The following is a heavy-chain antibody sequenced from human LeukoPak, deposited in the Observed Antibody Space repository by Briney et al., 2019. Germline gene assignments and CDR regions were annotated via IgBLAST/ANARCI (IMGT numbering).Heavy chain of an antibody. J-gene: IGHJ4*02. Sequence: GGSLRLSCAASGFTFSDYYMSWIRQAPGKGLEWVSTLSGSGGTTYYADSVQGRFTISRDNSKNTLYLQMSSLTAEDTAVYYCAKDRGPLRYFVAGDYWGQGTLVTVSS. V-gene: IGHV3-23*01. D-gene: IGHD3-9*01. CDR1: GFTFSDYY. CDR3: AKDRGPLRYFVAGDY. CDR2: LSGSGGTT.